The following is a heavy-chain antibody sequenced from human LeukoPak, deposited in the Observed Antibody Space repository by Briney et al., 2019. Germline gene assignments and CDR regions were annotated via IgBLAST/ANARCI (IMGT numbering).Heavy chain of an antibody. J-gene: IGHJ4*02. V-gene: IGHV4-31*03. CDR1: GGSISSGGYY. Sequence: SQTLSLTCTVSGGSISSGGYYWSWIRQHPGKGLEWIGYIYYSGSTYYNPSLKSRVTISVDTSKNQFSLKLSSVTAADTAVYYCAREEPTHSYCGGDCYLTGGFGYWGQGTLVTVSS. CDR3: AREEPTHSYCGGDCYLTGGFGY. CDR2: IYYSGST. D-gene: IGHD2-21*02.